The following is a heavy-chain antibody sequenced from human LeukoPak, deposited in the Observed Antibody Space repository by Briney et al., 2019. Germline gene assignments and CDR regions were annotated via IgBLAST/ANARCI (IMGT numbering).Heavy chain of an antibody. CDR3: AKGIFGVAKGAFDI. J-gene: IGHJ3*02. Sequence: GGSLRLSCVASGFTFSSYWMSWVRQAPGKGLEWVANMKQDGSEKYYVDSVKGRFTISRDNSNNTLYLQMNSLSAEDTAVYYCAKGIFGVAKGAFDIWGQGTMVTVSS. CDR2: MKQDGSEK. V-gene: IGHV3-7*03. D-gene: IGHD3-3*01. CDR1: GFTFSSYW.